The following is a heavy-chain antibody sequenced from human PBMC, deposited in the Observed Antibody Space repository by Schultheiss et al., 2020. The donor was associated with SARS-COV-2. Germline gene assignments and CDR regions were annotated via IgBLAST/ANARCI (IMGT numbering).Heavy chain of an antibody. CDR1: GFTFSDYY. CDR2: ISSSGSTI. V-gene: IGHV3-11*04. CDR3: ARAGTTFPRAEYYYYGMDV. J-gene: IGHJ6*02. D-gene: IGHD1-7*01. Sequence: GGSPRLSCAASGFTFSDYYMSWIRQAPGKGLEWVSYISSSGSTIYYADSVKGRFTISRDNAKNSLYLQMNSLRAEDTAVYYCARAGTTFPRAEYYYYGMDVWGQGTTVTVSS.